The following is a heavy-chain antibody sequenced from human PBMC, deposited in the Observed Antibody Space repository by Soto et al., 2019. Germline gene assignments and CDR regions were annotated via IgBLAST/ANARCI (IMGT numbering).Heavy chain of an antibody. V-gene: IGHV3-23*01. D-gene: IGHD1-1*01. CDR3: AKGGRYPYYYGMDV. CDR2: ISGSGGST. J-gene: IGHJ6*02. CDR1: GFTFSSYA. Sequence: XGSLRLSCAAAGFTFSSYAMSWVRQAPGKGLEWVSAISGSGGSTYYADSVKGRFTISRDNSKNTLYLQMNSLRAEDTAVYYCAKGGRYPYYYGMDVWGQGTTVTVSS.